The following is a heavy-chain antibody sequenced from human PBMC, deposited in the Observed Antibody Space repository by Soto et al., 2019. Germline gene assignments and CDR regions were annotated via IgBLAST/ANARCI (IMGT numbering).Heavy chain of an antibody. CDR2: TSGSGPDT. CDR3: AGGAMVTPYYYGLDV. V-gene: IGHV3-23*01. Sequence: EVRLLESGGGLLQPGGSLRLYCAGSGFTSSNYSMSWVHQASGRGLEWVSATSGSGPDTQYRDSVKGRFTITRHNSKTTLYLQMNSLRAEDTAVYYCAGGAMVTPYYYGLDVWGQGTTVTVSS. D-gene: IGHD5-18*01. CDR1: GFTSSNYS. J-gene: IGHJ6*02.